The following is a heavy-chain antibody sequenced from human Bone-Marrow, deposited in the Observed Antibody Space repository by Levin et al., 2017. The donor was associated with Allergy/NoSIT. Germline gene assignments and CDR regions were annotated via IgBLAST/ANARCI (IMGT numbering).Heavy chain of an antibody. J-gene: IGHJ4*02. D-gene: IGHD3-10*01. CDR1: LGSISVYY. V-gene: IGHV4-59*08. Sequence: SETLSLTCTVSLGSISVYYWSWIRQPPGKGLEYIGYIYYNGSTNYNPSLKSRVTISIGTSDNQFSLKLTSVTAAATAVYYCARRNPFGSEREIDSWGQGTLVTVSS. CDR2: IYYNGST. CDR3: ARRNPFGSEREIDS.